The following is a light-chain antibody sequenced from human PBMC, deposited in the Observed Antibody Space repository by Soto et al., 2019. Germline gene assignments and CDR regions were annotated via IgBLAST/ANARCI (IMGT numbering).Light chain of an antibody. CDR3: QQYGSSRT. CDR2: GAS. J-gene: IGKJ1*01. Sequence: EVVLTQSPVTRSLSPCEIGTLSCRASQIVSSSYLAWYQQKPGQAPRLLIYGASSRATGIPDRFSGSGSGTDFTLTISRLEPEDFAVYYCQQYGSSRTFGQGTKVDIK. CDR1: QIVSSSY. V-gene: IGKV3-20*01.